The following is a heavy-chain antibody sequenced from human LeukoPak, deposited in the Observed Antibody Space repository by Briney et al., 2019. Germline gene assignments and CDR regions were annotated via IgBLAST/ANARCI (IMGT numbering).Heavy chain of an antibody. D-gene: IGHD4-17*01. CDR2: INPNSGGT. CDR1: GYTFTGYY. CDR3: ARGMDDYGDYDGDY. J-gene: IGHJ4*02. Sequence: ASVKVSCKASGYTFTGYYMHWVRQAPGQRLEWMGRINPNSGGTNYAQKFQGRVTMTRDTSISTAYMELSRLRSDDTAVYYCARGMDDYGDYDGDYWGQGTLVTVSS. V-gene: IGHV1-2*06.